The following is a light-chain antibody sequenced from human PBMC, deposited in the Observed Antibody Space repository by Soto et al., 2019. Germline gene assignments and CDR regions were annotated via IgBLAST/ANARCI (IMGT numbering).Light chain of an antibody. CDR1: QSVSSSY. V-gene: IGKV3-20*01. J-gene: IGKJ4*01. CDR2: GAS. CDR3: QQYGSSPLT. Sequence: EIVLTQSPGTLSLSTGDRATLSCRASQSVSSSYLAWYQQKPGQAPRLLIYGASSRATGIPERFSGSGSGTDFTLTISRLEPEDFAVYYCQQYGSSPLTFGGGTKVEIK.